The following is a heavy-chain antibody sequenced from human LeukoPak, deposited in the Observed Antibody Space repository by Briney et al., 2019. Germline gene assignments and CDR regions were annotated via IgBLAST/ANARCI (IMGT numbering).Heavy chain of an antibody. CDR3: ARDPPAVSINTYA. V-gene: IGHV3-66*01. Sequence: GGSLRLSCAASGLTVGNNYMNWVRQAPGKGLEWVSLIFSHGETSYADSVKGRFTISRDNSKNTLYLQMNGLRVEDTAVYYCARDPPAVSINTYAWGQGTLVTVSS. J-gene: IGHJ4*02. CDR2: IFSHGET. D-gene: IGHD2-8*01. CDR1: GLTVGNNY.